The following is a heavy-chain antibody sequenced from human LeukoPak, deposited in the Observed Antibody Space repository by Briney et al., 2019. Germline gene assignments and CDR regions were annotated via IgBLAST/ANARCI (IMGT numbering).Heavy chain of an antibody. V-gene: IGHV4-61*02. Sequence: PSETLSLTCTVSGGSISSGTYYWSWIRQPAGKGLEWIGRIYTSGSTNYNPSLKSRVTISVDTSKNQFSLKLSSVTAADTAVYYCARTSPDYDILTGYFLPNAFDIWGQGTMVTVSS. CDR1: GGSISSGTYY. CDR3: ARTSPDYDILTGYFLPNAFDI. CDR2: IYTSGST. D-gene: IGHD3-9*01. J-gene: IGHJ3*02.